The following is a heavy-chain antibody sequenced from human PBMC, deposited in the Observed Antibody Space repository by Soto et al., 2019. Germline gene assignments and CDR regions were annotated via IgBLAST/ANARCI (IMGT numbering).Heavy chain of an antibody. CDR2: IWYDGSNK. CDR1: GFTFSSYG. J-gene: IGHJ6*03. D-gene: IGHD6-19*01. CDR3: AREADPYYYYYMDV. Sequence: GGSLRLSCAASGFTFSSYGMHWVRQAPGKGLEWVAVIWYDGSNKYYADSVKGRFTISRDNSKNTLYLQMNSLRAEDTAVYYCAREADPYYYYYMDVWGKGTTVTVSS. V-gene: IGHV3-33*01.